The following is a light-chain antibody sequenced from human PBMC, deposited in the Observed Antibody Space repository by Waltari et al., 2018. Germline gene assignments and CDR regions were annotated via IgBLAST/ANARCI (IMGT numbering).Light chain of an antibody. CDR3: QQRSSWPLT. CDR2: DAS. J-gene: IGKJ4*01. V-gene: IGKV3-11*01. Sequence: IVLTQSPDPLPFSPGETATLPCRASQSISSSFLAWYQHQPGLAPTLLIFDASHRATGIPARFAGSGAGTDFTLTITSLEPEDFAVYDCQQRSSWPLTFGGGTKVEIK. CDR1: QSISSSF.